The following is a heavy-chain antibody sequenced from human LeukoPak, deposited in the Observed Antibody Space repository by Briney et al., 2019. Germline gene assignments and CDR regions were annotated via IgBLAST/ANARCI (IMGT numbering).Heavy chain of an antibody. J-gene: IGHJ4*02. CDR2: ISSSSSYI. Sequence: GSLRLSCAASGFTFSSYSMNWVRQAPGKGLEWVSSISSSSSYIYYADSVKGRFTISRDHAKNSLYLQMNSLRAEDTAVYYCAREGLAAEIDYWGQGTLVTVSS. V-gene: IGHV3-21*01. CDR3: AREGLAAEIDY. D-gene: IGHD6-13*01. CDR1: GFTFSSYS.